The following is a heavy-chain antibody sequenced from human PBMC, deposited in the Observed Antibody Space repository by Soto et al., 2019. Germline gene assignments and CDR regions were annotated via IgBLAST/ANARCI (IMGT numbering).Heavy chain of an antibody. Sequence: PSETLSLTYTVSGCPIRNYYWSWIRQPPGKGLEWIGNILYSGSTKYNPSLKSRVTISVDTSRNQFSLKLSSVTAADTAVYYCASSNIAAAGFYYYGMDVWGRGTTVT. V-gene: IGHV4-59*01. CDR1: GCPIRNYY. CDR3: ASSNIAAAGFYYYGMDV. J-gene: IGHJ6*02. CDR2: ILYSGST. D-gene: IGHD6-13*01.